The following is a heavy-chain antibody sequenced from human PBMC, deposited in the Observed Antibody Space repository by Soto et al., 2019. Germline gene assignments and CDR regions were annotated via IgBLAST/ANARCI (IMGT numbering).Heavy chain of an antibody. CDR2: ISAPNGNT. CDR1: GYTFTSYG. Sequence: QVHLVQSGAEVKKPGASVKVSCKGSGYTFTSYGITWVRQAPGQGLEWMGWISAPNGNTDYAQKLQGRVTVTRDTATGTAYMELRSLSPDDTAVYYCARGRYGDYWGQGALVTASS. D-gene: IGHD1-1*01. V-gene: IGHV1-18*01. J-gene: IGHJ4*02. CDR3: ARGRYGDY.